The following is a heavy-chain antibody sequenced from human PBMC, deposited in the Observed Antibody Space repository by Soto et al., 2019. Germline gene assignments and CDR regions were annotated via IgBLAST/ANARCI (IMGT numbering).Heavy chain of an antibody. CDR1: GYTFTSYA. Sequence: ASVKVSCKASGYTFTSYAMHWVRQAPGQRLEWMGWINAGNGNTKYSQKFQGRVTITRDTSASTAYMELSSLRSGDTAVYYCARVGYDILTGYYTGYGMDVWGQGTTVTVSS. V-gene: IGHV1-3*01. D-gene: IGHD3-9*01. CDR2: INAGNGNT. CDR3: ARVGYDILTGYYTGYGMDV. J-gene: IGHJ6*02.